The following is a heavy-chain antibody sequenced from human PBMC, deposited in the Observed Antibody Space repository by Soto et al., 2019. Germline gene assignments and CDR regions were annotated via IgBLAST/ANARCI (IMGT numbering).Heavy chain of an antibody. CDR3: ARAVSSATYYDCIGY. Sequence: HPXGSLELSCEASGFDISTYGLHGVRQAPGKGLEWLAFIWYDGSNQHYAASVKGRFTISRDNSRNTLYLQMNNLRADDTAVYFCARAVSSATYYDCIGYWGRGTLVTVSS. CDR1: GFDISTYG. D-gene: IGHD1-26*01. J-gene: IGHJ4*02. CDR2: IWYDGSNQ. V-gene: IGHV3-33*01.